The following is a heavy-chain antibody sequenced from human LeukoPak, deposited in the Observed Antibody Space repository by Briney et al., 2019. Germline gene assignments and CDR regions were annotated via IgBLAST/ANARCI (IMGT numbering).Heavy chain of an antibody. CDR2: ISSSSSTK. CDR1: GFTFSSYS. D-gene: IGHD1-1*01. Sequence: GGSMRLSCAASGFTFSSYSMNWVRQAPGKGQEWVSHISSSSSTKYYADSVKGRFTISRDNAKNSLYLQMNSLRAEDTAVYYCARGWNDDYWGQGTLVTVSS. J-gene: IGHJ4*02. V-gene: IGHV3-48*01. CDR3: ARGWNDDY.